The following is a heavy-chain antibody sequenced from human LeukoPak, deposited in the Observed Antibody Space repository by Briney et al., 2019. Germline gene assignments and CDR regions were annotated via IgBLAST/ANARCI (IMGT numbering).Heavy chain of an antibody. V-gene: IGHV4-30-2*01. CDR1: GGSISSGGYY. D-gene: IGHD6-13*01. J-gene: IGHJ4*02. CDR2: IYHSGST. CDR3: ARDRYPGYSSSFDY. Sequence: SQTLSLTCTVSGGSISSGGYYWSWIRQPPGKGLEWIGYIYHSGSTYYNPSLKNRVTISVDRSKNQFSLKLSSVTAADTAVYYCARDRYPGYSSSFDYWGQGTLVTVSS.